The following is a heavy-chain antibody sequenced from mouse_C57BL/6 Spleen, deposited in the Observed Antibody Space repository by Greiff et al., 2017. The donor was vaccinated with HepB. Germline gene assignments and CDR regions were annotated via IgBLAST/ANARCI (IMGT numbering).Heavy chain of an antibody. J-gene: IGHJ4*01. CDR2: IYPGSGST. Sequence: QVQLQQSGAELVKPGASVKMSCKASGYTFTSYWITWVKQRPGQGLEWIGDIYPGSGSTNYNEKFKSKATMTVDTSSSTAYMQLSSLTSEDSAVYYWTFFTTLLPGMDYWGQGTSVTVSS. CDR3: TFFTTLLPGMDY. CDR1: GYTFTSYW. D-gene: IGHD1-2*01. V-gene: IGHV1-55*01.